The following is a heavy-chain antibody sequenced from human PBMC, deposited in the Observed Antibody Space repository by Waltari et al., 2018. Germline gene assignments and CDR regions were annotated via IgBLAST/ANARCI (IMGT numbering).Heavy chain of an antibody. V-gene: IGHV4-38-2*01. J-gene: IGHJ4*02. CDR1: GYSISSGYY. CDR3: ARLSGIITGTFDY. D-gene: IGHD1-20*01. CDR2: SYHIGST. Sequence: QVQLQESGPGLVKPSETLSLTCAVSGYSISSGYYWGWIRQPPGKGLGWIGSSYHIGSTSYNPALRSRVTISVDTSKNQFSLKLSSVTAADTAVYYCARLSGIITGTFDYWGQGTLVTVSS.